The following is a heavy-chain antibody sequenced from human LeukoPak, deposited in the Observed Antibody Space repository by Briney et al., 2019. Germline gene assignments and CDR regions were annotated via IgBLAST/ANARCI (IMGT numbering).Heavy chain of an antibody. CDR3: ARASDSSGYLLDY. J-gene: IGHJ4*02. D-gene: IGHD3-22*01. V-gene: IGHV1-69*04. CDR2: IIPILGIA. Sequence: SVKVSCKASGGTFSSYAISWVRQASGQGLEWMGRIIPILGIANYAQKFQGRVTITADKSTSTAYMELSSLRSEDTAVYYCARASDSSGYLLDYWGQGTLVTVSS. CDR1: GGTFSSYA.